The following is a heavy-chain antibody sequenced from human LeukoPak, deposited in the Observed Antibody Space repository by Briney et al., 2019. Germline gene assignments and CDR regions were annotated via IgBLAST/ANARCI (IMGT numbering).Heavy chain of an antibody. V-gene: IGHV3-30-3*01. CDR3: ARETLGADAFDI. CDR1: GFTFSSYD. J-gene: IGHJ3*02. D-gene: IGHD3-16*01. CDR2: ISYDGSNK. Sequence: GGSLRLSCAASGFTFSSYDINWVRQAPGKGLEWVAVISYDGSNKYYADSVKGRFTISRDNSKNTLYLQMNSLRAEDTAVYYCARETLGADAFDIWGQGTMVTVSS.